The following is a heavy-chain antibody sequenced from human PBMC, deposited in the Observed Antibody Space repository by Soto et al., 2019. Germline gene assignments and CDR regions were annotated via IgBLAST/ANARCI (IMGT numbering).Heavy chain of an antibody. J-gene: IGHJ5*02. CDR2: INHRGST. D-gene: IGHD1-1*01. CDR1: GGSFSGYY. Sequence: SETLSLTCAVFGGSFSGYYWSWIRQPPGKGLEWIGDINHRGSTNYNPSLKSRVTISVDTSKNQFSLKLSPVTASDTAVYFCATTNWNHNWFDPWGQGTLVTVSS. CDR3: ATTNWNHNWFDP. V-gene: IGHV4-34*01.